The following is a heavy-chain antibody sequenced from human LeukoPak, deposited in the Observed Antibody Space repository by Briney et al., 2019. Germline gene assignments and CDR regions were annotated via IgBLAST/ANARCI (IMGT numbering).Heavy chain of an antibody. CDR3: ARGRIYYDSSGYYSYLEW. J-gene: IGHJ4*02. Sequence: KTSQTPSLTCTVSGGSISSGSYYWSWIRQPAGKGLEWIGRIYTSGSTNYNPSLKSRVTISVDTSKNQFSLKLSSVTAADTAVYYCARGRIYYDSSGYYSYLEWWGQGTLVTVSS. V-gene: IGHV4-61*02. D-gene: IGHD3-22*01. CDR2: IYTSGST. CDR1: GGSISSGSYY.